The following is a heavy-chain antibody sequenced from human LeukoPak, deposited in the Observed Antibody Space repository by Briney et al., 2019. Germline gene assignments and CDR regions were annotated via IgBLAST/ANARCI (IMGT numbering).Heavy chain of an antibody. V-gene: IGHV4-59*08. J-gene: IGHJ6*02. D-gene: IGHD1-14*01. CDR2: IYYSGST. Sequence: RPSETLSLTCTVSGGSISSYYWSWIRQPPGKGLEWIGNIYYSGSTSYNPSLQSRVTISVNTSKNQFSLKLSSVTAADTAVYYCGEEPSYGMDVWGQGTTVTISS. CDR3: GEEPSYGMDV. CDR1: GGSISSYY.